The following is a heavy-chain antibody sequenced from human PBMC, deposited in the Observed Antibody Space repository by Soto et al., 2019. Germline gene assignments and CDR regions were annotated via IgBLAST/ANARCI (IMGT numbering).Heavy chain of an antibody. J-gene: IGHJ6*02. CDR2: LYYSGRH. CDR1: GASLRSYG. Sequence: PSETLSITCPVSGASLRSYGSNWVRQRPGKGLEWIGYLYYSGRHNYHPSLKRRVTISVDTSKNQLSLKLSSVTDADAAVYYCARGKRRWLQLLHYYYGMDVWGQGTTVTVSS. CDR3: ARGKRRWLQLLHYYYGMDV. V-gene: IGHV4-59*13. D-gene: IGHD5-12*01.